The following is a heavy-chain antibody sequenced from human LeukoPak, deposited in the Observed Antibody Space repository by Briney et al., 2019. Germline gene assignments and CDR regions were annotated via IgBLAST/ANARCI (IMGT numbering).Heavy chain of an antibody. CDR1: GFTLGDYA. Sequence: PGRSLRLSCTASGFTLGDYAMSWVRQAPGKGLEWVGFIRSKAYGGTTEYAASVRGRFTISRDDSKSIAYLQMNSLKTEDTAVYYCTRGFYYDSSGYYYPVGYFDYWGQGTLVTVSS. CDR3: TRGFYYDSSGYYYPVGYFDY. J-gene: IGHJ4*02. CDR2: IRSKAYGGTT. V-gene: IGHV3-49*04. D-gene: IGHD3-22*01.